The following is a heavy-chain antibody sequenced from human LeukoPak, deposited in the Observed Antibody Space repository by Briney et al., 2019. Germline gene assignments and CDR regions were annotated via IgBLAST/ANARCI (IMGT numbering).Heavy chain of an antibody. CDR2: IYYSGST. Sequence: PSETLSLTCTVSGGSISSSSYYWGWIRQPPGKGLEWIGSIYYSGSTYYNPSLKSRVTISVDTSKNQFSLKLSSVTAADTAAYYCARVVAAVNWFDPWGQGTLVTVSS. CDR3: ARVVAAVNWFDP. J-gene: IGHJ5*02. V-gene: IGHV4-39*01. D-gene: IGHD2-15*01. CDR1: GGSISSSSYY.